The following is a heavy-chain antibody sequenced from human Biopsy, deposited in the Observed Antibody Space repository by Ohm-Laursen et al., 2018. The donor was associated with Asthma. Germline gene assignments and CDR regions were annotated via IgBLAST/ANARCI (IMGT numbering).Heavy chain of an antibody. Sequence: PTQTLTLTCAVSGFSLRDARMGVSWVRQPPGRALEWLAHIFPNDEKSYSTSLKSRLTISKDTSKKQVVLTMPNMDLVDTGTYFCARLNCGSACDSGYDYYGMDAWGPGTTVTVSS. V-gene: IGHV2-26*01. J-gene: IGHJ6*02. CDR3: ARLNCGSACDSGYDYYGMDA. CDR2: IFPNDEK. D-gene: IGHD2-21*02. CDR1: GFSLRDARMG.